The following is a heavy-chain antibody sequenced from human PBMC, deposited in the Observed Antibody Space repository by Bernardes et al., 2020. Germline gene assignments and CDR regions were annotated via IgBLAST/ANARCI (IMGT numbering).Heavy chain of an antibody. CDR2: ISGSGGST. J-gene: IGHJ4*02. CDR1: GFPFSNYA. D-gene: IGHD4-17*01. CDR3: AKGGTTVTTGMDY. V-gene: IGHV3-23*01. Sequence: GSLRLSCAASGFPFSNYAMSWVRQAPGKGLEWVSAISGSGGSTYYADSVNGRFTISRDNSKNTLYLQINSLRAEDTAVYYCAKGGTTVTTGMDYWGRGTLVTVSS.